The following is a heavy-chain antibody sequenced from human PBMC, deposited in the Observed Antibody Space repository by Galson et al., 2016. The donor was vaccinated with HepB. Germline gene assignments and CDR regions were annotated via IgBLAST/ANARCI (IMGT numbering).Heavy chain of an antibody. V-gene: IGHV3-7*01. D-gene: IGHD5-24*01. CDR3: VRDGDAYNFDF. Sequence: SLRLSCAASGFTFSSYWMNWVRQAPGKGLEWVANIKPDGSGKYYADSVKGRFTMSRDNAKNTMYLQMNSLRAEDTAVYYCVRDGDAYNFDFWGQGTLVTVSS. CDR1: GFTFSSYW. J-gene: IGHJ4*02. CDR2: IKPDGSGK.